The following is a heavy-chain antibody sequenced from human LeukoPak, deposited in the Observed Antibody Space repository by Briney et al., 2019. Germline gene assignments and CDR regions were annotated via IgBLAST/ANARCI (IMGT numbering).Heavy chain of an antibody. CDR1: GFPFSSYS. D-gene: IGHD3-22*01. CDR2: ISSSSSTI. Sequence: GGSLRLSCAASGFPFSSYSMNWVRQAPGKGLEWVSYISSSSSTIYYADSVKGRFTISRDNAKNSLYLQMNTLRAEDTAVYYCARDRHKYNYDSGGYPPYWGQGTLVTVSS. J-gene: IGHJ4*02. V-gene: IGHV3-48*01. CDR3: ARDRHKYNYDSGGYPPY.